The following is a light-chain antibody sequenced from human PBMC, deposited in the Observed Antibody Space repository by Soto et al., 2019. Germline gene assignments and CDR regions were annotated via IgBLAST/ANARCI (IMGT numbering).Light chain of an antibody. CDR2: EVS. CDR3: SSYTNSNTQV. Sequence: QSALTQPASVSGSPGQSITISCTGTSNDVGGYNYVSWYQQHPGKAPKLMIYEVSNWASGVSNRFSGSKSGNTASLTISGLQAEDEADYYCSSYTNSNTQVFGGGTKVTVL. V-gene: IGLV2-14*01. J-gene: IGLJ3*02. CDR1: SNDVGGYNY.